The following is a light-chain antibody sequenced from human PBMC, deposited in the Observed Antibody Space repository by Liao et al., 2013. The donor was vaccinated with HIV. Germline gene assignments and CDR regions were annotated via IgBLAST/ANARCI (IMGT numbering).Light chain of an antibody. CDR3: QVWDTSSDHWV. Sequence: SYVLTQPPSVSVAPGKTARITCGGNNIGSKNVHWYQQKPGQAPVLVIYYDTDRPSGIPERFSGSNSVNTATLTISRVEAGDEADYSCQVWDTSSDHWVFGGGTKLTVL. CDR1: NIGSKN. V-gene: IGLV3-21*04. J-gene: IGLJ3*02. CDR2: YDT.